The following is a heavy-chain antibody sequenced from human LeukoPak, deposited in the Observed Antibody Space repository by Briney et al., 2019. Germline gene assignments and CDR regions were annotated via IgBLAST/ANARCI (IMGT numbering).Heavy chain of an antibody. CDR1: GFPVSSNC. D-gene: IGHD3-10*01. CDR3: ARERIYYGSGRDLTDARLYYYYGMDV. J-gene: IGHJ6*02. Sequence: GGSLRLSCAASGFPVSSNCMTWVRQAPGKGLEWVSLIYGDSSTYYADSVKGRFTISRDNSKKTLYLKMNNLRADDTAVYYCARERIYYGSGRDLTDARLYYYYGMDVWGRGTTVTVSS. CDR2: IYGDSST. V-gene: IGHV3-53*01.